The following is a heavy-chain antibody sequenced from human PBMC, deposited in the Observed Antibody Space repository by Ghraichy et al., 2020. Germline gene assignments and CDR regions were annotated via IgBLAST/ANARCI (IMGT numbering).Heavy chain of an antibody. CDR1: GFTFSNFA. CDR2: ISATGAGT. D-gene: IGHD3-22*01. J-gene: IGHJ4*02. V-gene: IGHV3-23*01. Sequence: GGSLRLSCAASGFTFSNFALAWVRQTPGKGLEWISRISATGAGTYYADSVKGRFSISRDNSRNTLYLQMNSLRVEDTALYFCAKNPTPISMITVMTRTGPGYFDNWGQGTLVAVSS. CDR3: AKNPTPISMITVMTRTGPGYFDN.